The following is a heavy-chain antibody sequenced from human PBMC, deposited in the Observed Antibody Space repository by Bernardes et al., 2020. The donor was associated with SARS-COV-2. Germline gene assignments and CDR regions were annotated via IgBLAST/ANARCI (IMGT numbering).Heavy chain of an antibody. D-gene: IGHD3-3*01. Sequence: GGSLRLSCAASGFTFSIYWMHWVRQAPGKGLVWVSRINSDGSSTSYADSVKGRFTISRDNAKNTLYLHVNSLRAEDTAVYYCARQGYDFWSGYGYYYYYGLDVWGQGTTFTVSS. V-gene: IGHV3-74*01. J-gene: IGHJ6*02. CDR2: INSDGSST. CDR3: ARQGYDFWSGYGYYYYYGLDV. CDR1: GFTFSIYW.